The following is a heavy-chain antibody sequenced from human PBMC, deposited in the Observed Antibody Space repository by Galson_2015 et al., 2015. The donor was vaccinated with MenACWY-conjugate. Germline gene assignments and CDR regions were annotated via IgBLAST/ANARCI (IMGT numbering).Heavy chain of an antibody. V-gene: IGHV3-7*01. Sequence: SLRLSCAASGFPFSTYWMTWVRQAPGQGLEWVANIKYDGSEQFYGDSVRGRFTISRDNAENSLFLQMNSLRPEDTAVYFCVRTIMTFQAFRSLDSWGQGSVVTVSS. J-gene: IGHJ5*01. CDR1: GFPFSTYW. CDR2: IKYDGSEQ. D-gene: IGHD3-3*02. CDR3: VRTIMTFQAFRSLDS.